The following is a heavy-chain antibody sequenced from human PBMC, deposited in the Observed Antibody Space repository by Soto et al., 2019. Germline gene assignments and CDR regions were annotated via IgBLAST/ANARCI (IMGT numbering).Heavy chain of an antibody. D-gene: IGHD4-17*01. Sequence: QQVESGGGLVQPGGSLRLSCAVSGFTFDEYAMHWVRQAPGKGLEWVSGISWNSGSVGYANSVKGRFTISRDNAKNSLYLQMNSLRAEDTALYYCAKDTLYGGNYYYYYMDVWGKGTAVTVSS. CDR1: GFTFDEYA. V-gene: IGHV3-9*01. CDR3: AKDTLYGGNYYYYYMDV. CDR2: ISWNSGSV. J-gene: IGHJ6*03.